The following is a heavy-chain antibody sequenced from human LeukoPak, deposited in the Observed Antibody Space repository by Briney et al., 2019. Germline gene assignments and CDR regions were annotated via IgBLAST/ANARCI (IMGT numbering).Heavy chain of an antibody. CDR3: ARYLPADSSGYYSSYFDY. CDR2: IYYSGST. J-gene: IGHJ4*02. D-gene: IGHD3-22*01. Sequence: SETLSLTCTVSGDSISNYYWSWIRQPPGKGLEWIGYIYYSGSTNYNPSLKSRVTISVDTSKNQFSLKLSSVAAADTAVYYCARYLPADSSGYYSSYFDYWGQGTLVTVSS. CDR1: GDSISNYY. V-gene: IGHV4-59*01.